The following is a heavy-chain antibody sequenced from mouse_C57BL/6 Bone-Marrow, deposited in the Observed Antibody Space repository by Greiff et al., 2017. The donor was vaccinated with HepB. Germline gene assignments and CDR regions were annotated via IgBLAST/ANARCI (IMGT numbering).Heavy chain of an antibody. J-gene: IGHJ4*01. CDR2: IYPGSGNT. CDR1: GYTFTDYY. Sequence: VQLQQSGAELVRPGASVKLSCKASGYTFTDYYINWVKQRPGQGLEWIARIYPGSGNTYYNEKFKGKATLTAEKSSSTAYMQLSSLTSEDSAVYFCATPGDYAMDYWGQGTSVTVSS. CDR3: ATPGDYAMDY. V-gene: IGHV1-76*01.